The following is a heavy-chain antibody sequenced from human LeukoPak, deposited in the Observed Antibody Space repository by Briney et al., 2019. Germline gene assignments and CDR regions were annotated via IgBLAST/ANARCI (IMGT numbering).Heavy chain of an antibody. Sequence: PGGSLRLSCAASGFTFSSYWMSWVRQAPGKGLEWVANIKQDGSEKYYVDSVKGRFTISRDNAKNSLYLQMNSLRVEDTAVYFCAKGGAPPLRFFDWPFDYWGQGTLVTVPS. CDR2: IKQDGSEK. V-gene: IGHV3-7*01. D-gene: IGHD3-9*01. J-gene: IGHJ4*02. CDR1: GFTFSSYW. CDR3: AKGGAPPLRFFDWPFDY.